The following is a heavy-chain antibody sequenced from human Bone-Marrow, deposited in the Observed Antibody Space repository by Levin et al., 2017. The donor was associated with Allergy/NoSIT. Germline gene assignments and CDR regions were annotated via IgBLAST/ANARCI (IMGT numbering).Heavy chain of an antibody. CDR2: MNPKSGNT. CDR1: GDTFSSYD. D-gene: IGHD6-6*01. V-gene: IGHV1-8*01. J-gene: IGHJ5*02. CDR3: ATGQGHLVGPP. Sequence: ASVKVSCKASGDTFSSYDINWVRQASGQGLEWIGWMNPKSGNTVYAQKSQGRVTMTRNTSISTAYMELRSLRPDDTAVYYCATGQGHLVGPPWGQGTLVTVSS.